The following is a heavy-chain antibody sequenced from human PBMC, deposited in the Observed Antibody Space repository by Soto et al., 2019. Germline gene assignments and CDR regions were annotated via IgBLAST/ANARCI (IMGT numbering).Heavy chain of an antibody. Sequence: QVQLQESGPGLVKPSQTLSLTCTVSGGSISSGGYYWSWIRQHPGKGLEWIGYISYSGSTYYNPSLKSRVTISVDTSKDQFSLKLSSVTAADTAVYYCAREGAGPKGSSSWPDDAFDIWCQGTMVTVSS. CDR3: AREGAGPKGSSSWPDDAFDI. D-gene: IGHD6-13*01. CDR2: ISYSGST. V-gene: IGHV4-31*03. J-gene: IGHJ3*02. CDR1: GGSISSGGYY.